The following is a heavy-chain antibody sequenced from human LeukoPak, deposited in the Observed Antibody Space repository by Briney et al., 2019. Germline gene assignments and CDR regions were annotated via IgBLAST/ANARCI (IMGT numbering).Heavy chain of an antibody. CDR3: ASTWFGWFDP. J-gene: IGHJ5*02. Sequence: GGSLSLSCAASGFTFSSYEMNWVRQAPGKGLEWVSYISSSGSTIYYADSVKGRFTISRDNAKNSLYLQMNSLRAEDTAVYYCASTWFGWFDPWGQGTLVTVSS. CDR2: ISSSGSTI. D-gene: IGHD3-10*01. CDR1: GFTFSSYE. V-gene: IGHV3-48*03.